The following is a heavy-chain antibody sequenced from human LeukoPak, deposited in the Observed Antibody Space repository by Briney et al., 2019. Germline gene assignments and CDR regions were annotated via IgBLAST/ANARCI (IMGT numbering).Heavy chain of an antibody. CDR1: GFTFSSYS. CDR2: ISSSSSYI. V-gene: IGHV3-21*01. CDR3: AKDYVSGDGYWDFDY. Sequence: GGSLRLSCAASGFTFSSYSMNWVRQAPGKGLEWVSSISSSSSYIYYADSVKGRFTISRDNAKNSLYLQMNSLRAEDTAVYYCAKDYVSGDGYWDFDYWGQGTLVTVSS. D-gene: IGHD5-24*01. J-gene: IGHJ4*02.